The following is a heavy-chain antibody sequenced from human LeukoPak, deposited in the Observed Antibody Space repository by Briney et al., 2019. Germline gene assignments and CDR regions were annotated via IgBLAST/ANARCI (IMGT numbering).Heavy chain of an antibody. CDR2: IYYSGST. CDR1: GDSINNNNYY. V-gene: IGHV4-39*07. D-gene: IGHD2-15*01. Sequence: PSETLSLTCTVSGDSINNNNYYWGWIRQPPGKGLEWIGSIYYSGSTYYNPSLKSRVTISVDTSKNQFSLKLSSVTAADTAVYYCARGSSRYCSGGSCYNDYWGQGTLVTVSS. J-gene: IGHJ4*02. CDR3: ARGSSRYCSGGSCYNDY.